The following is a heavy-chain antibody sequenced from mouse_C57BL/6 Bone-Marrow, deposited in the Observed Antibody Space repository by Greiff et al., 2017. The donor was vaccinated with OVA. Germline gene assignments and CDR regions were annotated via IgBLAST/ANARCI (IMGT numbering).Heavy chain of an antibody. V-gene: IGHV1-64*01. Sequence: QVHVKQSGAELVKPGASVKLSCKASGYTFTSYWMHWVKQRPGQGLEWIGMIHPNSGSTNYNEKFKSKATLTVDKSSSTAYMQLSSLTSEDSAVYYCARSGLYYGSSYWYFDVWGTGTTVTVSS. J-gene: IGHJ1*03. CDR2: IHPNSGST. CDR1: GYTFTSYW. D-gene: IGHD1-1*01. CDR3: ARSGLYYGSSYWYFDV.